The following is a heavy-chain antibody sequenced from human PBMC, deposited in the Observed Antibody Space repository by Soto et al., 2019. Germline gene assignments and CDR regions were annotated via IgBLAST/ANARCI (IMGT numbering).Heavy chain of an antibody. Sequence: GSLRLSCAASGFTFSSYAMSWVRQAPGKGLEWASSFSGSGDNTDYADSVKGRFTISRDNSKNTLYMQMNSLRAEDTAVYYCAKDRYDILTGYPIQYGMDVWGQGTTVTVSS. D-gene: IGHD3-9*01. CDR3: AKDRYDILTGYPIQYGMDV. J-gene: IGHJ6*02. V-gene: IGHV3-23*01. CDR2: FSGSGDNT. CDR1: GFTFSSYA.